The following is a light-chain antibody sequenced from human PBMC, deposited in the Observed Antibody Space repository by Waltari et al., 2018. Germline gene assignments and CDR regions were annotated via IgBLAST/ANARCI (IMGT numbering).Light chain of an antibody. V-gene: IGKV3-15*01. CDR1: QTVSKH. CDR2: SGS. Sequence: VMTQSPATLSVSPGGSASLSCRASQTVSKHLAWYQQKPGQAPRLVIYSGSIRATGIPARFSGSGSGREFTLTISSLQSEDIAVYYCQSYHNWPAIYSFGQGTKLE. CDR3: QSYHNWPAIYS. J-gene: IGKJ2*03.